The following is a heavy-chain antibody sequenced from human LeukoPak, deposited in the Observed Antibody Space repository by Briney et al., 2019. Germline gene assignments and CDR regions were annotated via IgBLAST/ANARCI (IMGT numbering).Heavy chain of an antibody. CDR1: GFTFSSYA. CDR2: ISGSGGST. D-gene: IGHD5-18*01. V-gene: IGHV3-23*01. J-gene: IGHJ4*02. Sequence: GASLRLSCAASGFTFSSYAMSWVRQAPGKGLEWVSAISGSGGSTYYADSVNGRFTISRDNSKNTLYLQMNSLRAEDTAVYYCAKCGYSYGYREDYWGQGTLVTVSS. CDR3: AKCGYSYGYREDY.